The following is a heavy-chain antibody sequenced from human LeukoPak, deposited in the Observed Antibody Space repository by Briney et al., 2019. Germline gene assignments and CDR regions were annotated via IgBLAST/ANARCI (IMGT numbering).Heavy chain of an antibody. J-gene: IGHJ4*02. V-gene: IGHV3-74*01. CDR1: GFTFTTFW. Sequence: GGSLRLSCATSGFTFTTFWMHWVRQAPGKGLVWVSRINHDGSSTNYADSVKGRFTISRDNAKNSLYLQMNSLRAEDTAVYYCATYFYSSSSGNSFYFDYWGQGTLVTVSS. D-gene: IGHD6-6*01. CDR2: INHDGSST. CDR3: ATYFYSSSSGNSFYFDY.